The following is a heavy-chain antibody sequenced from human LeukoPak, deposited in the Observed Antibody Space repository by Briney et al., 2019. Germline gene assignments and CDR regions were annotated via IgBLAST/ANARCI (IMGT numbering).Heavy chain of an antibody. CDR1: GDSTNAYF. CDR3: ASKSTDHGELRFDY. Sequence: SETLSLTCTISGDSTNAYFWSWIRQPPGKGLEWIGYFYYTGTTNYNPSLKSRVTISVDTSKNQFSLKVNSVTAADTGVYYCASKSTDHGELRFDYWGQGTLVTVSS. J-gene: IGHJ4*02. CDR2: FYYTGTT. D-gene: IGHD4-17*01. V-gene: IGHV4-59*01.